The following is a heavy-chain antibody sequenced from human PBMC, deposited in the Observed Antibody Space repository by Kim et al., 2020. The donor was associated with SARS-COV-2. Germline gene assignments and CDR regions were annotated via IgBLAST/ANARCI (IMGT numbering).Heavy chain of an antibody. J-gene: IGHJ5*02. V-gene: IGHV1-24*01. Sequence: ASVKVSCKVSGYTLTELSMHWVRQAPGKGLEWMGGFDPEDGETIYAQKFQGRVTMTEDTSTDTAYMELSSLISEDTAVYYCATSTAMVRGNWFDPWGQGTLVTVSS. CDR2: FDPEDGET. CDR1: GYTLTELS. D-gene: IGHD5-18*01. CDR3: ATSTAMVRGNWFDP.